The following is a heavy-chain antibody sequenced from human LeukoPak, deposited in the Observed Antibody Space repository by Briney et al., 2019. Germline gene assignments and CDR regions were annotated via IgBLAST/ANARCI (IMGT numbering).Heavy chain of an antibody. J-gene: IGHJ5*02. D-gene: IGHD3-22*01. Sequence: PGGSLRLSCAASGFTFSTYAMSWVRQAPGKGLVWVSRINSDGSSTSYGDSVKGRFTISRDNAKNTLNLQMNSLRAEDTAVYYCARDLGQYYDTSDNWFDPWGQGTLVTVSS. CDR1: GFTFSTYA. V-gene: IGHV3-74*01. CDR2: INSDGSST. CDR3: ARDLGQYYDTSDNWFDP.